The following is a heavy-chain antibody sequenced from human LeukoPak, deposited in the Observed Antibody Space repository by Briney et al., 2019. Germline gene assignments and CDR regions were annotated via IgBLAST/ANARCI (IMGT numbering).Heavy chain of an antibody. CDR1: GGTFSSYA. D-gene: IGHD5-24*01. CDR3: ARGDGYNYNWFDP. V-gene: IGHV1-69*13. Sequence: SVKVPCKASGGTFSSYALSWVRQAPGQGLEWMGGIIPIFGTANYAQKFQGRVTITADESTSTAYMELSSLRSEDTAVYYCARGDGYNYNWFDPWGQGTLVTVSS. CDR2: IIPIFGTA. J-gene: IGHJ5*02.